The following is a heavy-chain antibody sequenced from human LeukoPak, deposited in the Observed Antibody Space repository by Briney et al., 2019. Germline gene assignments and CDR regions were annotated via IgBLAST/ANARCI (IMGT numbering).Heavy chain of an antibody. V-gene: IGHV3-7*01. J-gene: IGHJ4*02. CDR1: GFTFNTYW. CDR2: IKQDGSEK. CDR3: ASSGYSGYDGDYFDY. Sequence: GGSLRLSCAASGFTFNTYWMSWVRQAPGKGLEWVANIKQDGSEKYYVDSVKGRFTISRDNAKNSLYLQMNSLRAEYTAVYYCASSGYSGYDGDYFDYWGQGTLVTVSS. D-gene: IGHD5-12*01.